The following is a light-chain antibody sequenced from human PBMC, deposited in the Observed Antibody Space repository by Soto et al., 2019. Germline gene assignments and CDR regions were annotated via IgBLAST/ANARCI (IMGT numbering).Light chain of an antibody. CDR1: QSVSSY. V-gene: IGKV3-11*01. Sequence: EIVLTQSPATLSLSPGERATLSCRASQSVSSYLAWYQQKPGQAPRLLIYDASNRATGIPARFSGSGSGTDFTRTISSLEPEDFAVYYCQQRSNWPPRITFGQGTRLEIK. CDR2: DAS. CDR3: QQRSNWPPRIT. J-gene: IGKJ5*01.